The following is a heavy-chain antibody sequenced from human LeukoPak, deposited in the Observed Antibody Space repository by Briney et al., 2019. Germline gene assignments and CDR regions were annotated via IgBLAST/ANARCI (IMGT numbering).Heavy chain of an antibody. CDR3: ARGGYYYYGMDV. V-gene: IGHV3-30-3*01. Sequence: PGRSLRLSCAASGFTFSSYAMHWSRQAPGKGLEGVAVISYDGSNKYYADSVKGRFTISRDNSKNTLYLQMNSLRAEDTAVYYCARGGYYYYGMDVWGQGTTVTVSS. J-gene: IGHJ6*02. CDR2: ISYDGSNK. CDR1: GFTFSSYA.